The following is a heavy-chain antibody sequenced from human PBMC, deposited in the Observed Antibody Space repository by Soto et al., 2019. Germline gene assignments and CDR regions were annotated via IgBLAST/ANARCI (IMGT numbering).Heavy chain of an antibody. CDR3: ARQANRHFES. Sequence: SETLSLTCSVSGDSTSNTNFYWAWIRQPPGKGLEWIGSVYYTGSAYYNPSLKSRLTISVDTANNQFSLKVNSVTAADTALYYCARQANRHFESWGQGALVTSPQ. D-gene: IGHD3-3*01. CDR1: GDSTSNTNFY. V-gene: IGHV4-39*01. J-gene: IGHJ4*02. CDR2: VYYTGSA.